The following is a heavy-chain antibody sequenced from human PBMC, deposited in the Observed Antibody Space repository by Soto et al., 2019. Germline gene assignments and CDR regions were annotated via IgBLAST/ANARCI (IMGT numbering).Heavy chain of an antibody. V-gene: IGHV1-2*04. CDR3: AREKLGEGRSYFDY. J-gene: IGHJ4*02. Sequence: ASVKVSCKASGYTFTGYYMHWVREAPGQGLEWMGWINPNSGGTNYAQKLQGWVTMTRDTSISTAYMELSRMRSDDTAVYYCAREKLGEGRSYFDYWGQGTLVTVSS. CDR2: INPNSGGT. D-gene: IGHD7-27*01. CDR1: GYTFTGYY.